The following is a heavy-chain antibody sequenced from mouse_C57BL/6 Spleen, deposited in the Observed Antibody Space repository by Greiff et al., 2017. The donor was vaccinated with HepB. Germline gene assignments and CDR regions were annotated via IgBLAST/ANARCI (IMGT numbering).Heavy chain of an antibody. J-gene: IGHJ4*01. V-gene: IGHV5-4*01. CDR3: AGGPYYSNYGGYAMDY. CDR2: ISDGGSYT. CDR1: GFTFSSYA. D-gene: IGHD2-5*01. Sequence: DVHLVESGGGLVKPGGSLKLSCAASGFTFSSYAMSWVRQTPEKRLEWVATISDGGSYTYYPDNVKGRFTISRDNAKNNLYLQMSHLKSEDTAMYYCAGGPYYSNYGGYAMDYWGQGTSVTVSS.